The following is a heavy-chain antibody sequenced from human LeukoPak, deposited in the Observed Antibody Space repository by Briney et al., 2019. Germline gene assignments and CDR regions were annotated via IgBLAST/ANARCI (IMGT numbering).Heavy chain of an antibody. J-gene: IGHJ5*02. Sequence: PGGSLRLSCAASGFTFSSYSMNWVRQAPGKGLEWVSSISSSSSYTNYADSVRGRFTISRDNAKNSLYLQMNSLRAEDTAVYYCARDWSYGDYDWFDPWGQGTLVTVSS. CDR1: GFTFSSYS. CDR2: ISSSSSYT. CDR3: ARDWSYGDYDWFDP. D-gene: IGHD4-17*01. V-gene: IGHV3-21*01.